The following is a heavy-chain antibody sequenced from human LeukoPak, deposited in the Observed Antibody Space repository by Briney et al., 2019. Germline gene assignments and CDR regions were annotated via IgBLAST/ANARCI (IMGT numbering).Heavy chain of an antibody. D-gene: IGHD3-10*01. Sequence: ASVKVSCKASGYTFTSYYMHWVRQAPGQGLEWMGWINPNSGGTNYAQKFQGRVTMTRDTSISTAYMELSRLRSDDTAVYYCARGLTRRFGNPSNYWGQGTLVTVSS. CDR2: INPNSGGT. CDR3: ARGLTRRFGNPSNY. J-gene: IGHJ4*02. V-gene: IGHV1-2*02. CDR1: GYTFTSYY.